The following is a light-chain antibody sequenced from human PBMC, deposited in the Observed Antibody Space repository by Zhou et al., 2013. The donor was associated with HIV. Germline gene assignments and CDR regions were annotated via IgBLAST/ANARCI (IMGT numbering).Light chain of an antibody. CDR2: GAS. V-gene: IGKV3D-15*01. CDR3: QQYNNWPLLT. J-gene: IGKJ4*01. CDR1: QSVGSR. Sequence: EIVLTQSPGTLSLSPGERATLSCRASQSVGSRCLAWYQQKPGQAPRLLIYGASNRATGIPDRFSGSGSGTEFTLTISSLQSEDIGVYYCQQYNNWPLLTFGGGTKVEIK.